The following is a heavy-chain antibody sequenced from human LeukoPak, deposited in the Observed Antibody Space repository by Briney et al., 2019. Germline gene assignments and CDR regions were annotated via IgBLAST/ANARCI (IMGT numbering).Heavy chain of an antibody. V-gene: IGHV4-59*08. J-gene: IGHJ6*02. CDR3: ARLRYCSSTSCYFDYYYGMGV. D-gene: IGHD2-2*01. CDR2: IYYSGST. CDR1: GGSISSYY. Sequence: QPSETLSLTCTVSGGSISSYYWSWIRQPPGKGLEWIGYIYYSGSTNYNPSLKSRVTISVDTSKSQFSLKLSSVTAADMAVYYCARLRYCSSTSCYFDYYYGMGVWGQGTTVTVSS.